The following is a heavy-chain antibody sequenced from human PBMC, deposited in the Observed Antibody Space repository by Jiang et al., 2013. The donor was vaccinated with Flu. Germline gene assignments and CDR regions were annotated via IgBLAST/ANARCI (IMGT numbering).Heavy chain of an antibody. Sequence: QLLESGGDLVQPWGVPSRLSCAASGFTFSSYAMSWVRQAPGKGLEWVSTLSASGDTTYYANSVKGRFTISRDNSKNTLYLQMNSLSAEDTAVYYCANSTMTTKGPLTWFDPWGQGTLVTVSS. CDR2: LSASGDTT. J-gene: IGHJ5*02. CDR1: GFTFSSYA. CDR3: ANSTMTTKGPLTWFDP. V-gene: IGHV3-23*01. D-gene: IGHD4-17*01.